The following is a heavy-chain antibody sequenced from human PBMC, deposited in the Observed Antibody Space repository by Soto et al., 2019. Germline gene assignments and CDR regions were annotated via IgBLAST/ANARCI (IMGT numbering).Heavy chain of an antibody. CDR3: ARDTVGECSGGSCYWYYFDY. CDR2: IIPIFGTA. V-gene: IGHV1-69*13. Sequence: SVKVSCKASGGTFSSYAISWVRQAPGQGLEWMGGIIPIFGTANYAQKFQGRVTITADESTSTAYMELSSLRSEDTAVYYCARDTVGECSGGSCYWYYFDYWGQGTLVTVSS. D-gene: IGHD2-15*01. CDR1: GGTFSSYA. J-gene: IGHJ4*02.